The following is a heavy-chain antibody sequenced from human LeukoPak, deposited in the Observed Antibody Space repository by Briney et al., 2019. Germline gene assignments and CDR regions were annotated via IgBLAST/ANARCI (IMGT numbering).Heavy chain of an antibody. D-gene: IGHD3-9*01. Sequence: PGGSLRLSCAASGFTFSNFYMHWVRQAPGKGLEWVSRIDRDGTTSYADSMKGRFTISRDNAKNTLYLQMNSLRAEDTAVYYCARDLDWVLFDYWGQGTLATVSS. J-gene: IGHJ4*02. CDR2: IDRDGTT. CDR3: ARDLDWVLFDY. CDR1: GFTFSNFY. V-gene: IGHV3-74*01.